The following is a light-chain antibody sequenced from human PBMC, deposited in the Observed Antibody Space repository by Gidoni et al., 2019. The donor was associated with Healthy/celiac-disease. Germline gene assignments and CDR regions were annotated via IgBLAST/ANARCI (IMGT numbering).Light chain of an antibody. Sequence: DIQLTQSPSFLSASVGDRVTITCWASQGISSYLAWYQQKPGKAPKLLIYAASTLQSGVPSRFSGSGSGTEFTLTISSLQPEDFATYYCQQLNSYPPDFGQGKRLEIK. V-gene: IGKV1-9*01. CDR1: QGISSY. CDR3: QQLNSYPPD. CDR2: AAS. J-gene: IGKJ5*01.